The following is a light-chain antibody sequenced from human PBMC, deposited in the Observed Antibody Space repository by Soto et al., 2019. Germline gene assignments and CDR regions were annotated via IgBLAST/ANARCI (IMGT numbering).Light chain of an antibody. CDR1: QSIANRY. CDR2: ATS. CDR3: QKYFGSSWT. Sequence: EIVLTQSPGTLSSSPGERATLSCRASQSIANRYLAWYQHKPGQAPRLLIYATSSRATGIPDRFGGSGSGTDFTLSINRLEPEDFAVYYCQKYFGSSWTFGQGTKVDIK. J-gene: IGKJ1*01. V-gene: IGKV3-20*01.